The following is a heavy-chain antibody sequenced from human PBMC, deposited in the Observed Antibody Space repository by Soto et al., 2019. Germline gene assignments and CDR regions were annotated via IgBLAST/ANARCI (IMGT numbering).Heavy chain of an antibody. CDR2: IYYLGST. CDR3: ARDGYDGSGSPYPAY. CDR1: GGSMSEYF. V-gene: IGHV4-59*01. J-gene: IGHJ4*02. D-gene: IGHD3-10*01. Sequence: ETLSLTCSVSGGSMSEYFWSWTRQSPGKGLEWIGYIYYLGSTDYNPSLKSRVTISVDTSKRQFSLRLTSVTAADTAVYYCARDGYDGSGSPYPAYWGPGTQVTVSS.